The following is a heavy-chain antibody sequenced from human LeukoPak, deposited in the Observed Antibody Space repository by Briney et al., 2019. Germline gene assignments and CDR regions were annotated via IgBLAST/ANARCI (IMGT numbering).Heavy chain of an antibody. Sequence: SVKVSCKASGGTFSSYAISWVRQAPGQGLEWMGGIIPIFGTANYAQKFQGRVTITADESTSTAYMELSSLRSEDTAVYYCARGPASWKLGIEWYFDLWGRGALVTVSS. CDR1: GGTFSSYA. D-gene: IGHD7-27*01. CDR3: ARGPASWKLGIEWYFDL. CDR2: IIPIFGTA. V-gene: IGHV1-69*13. J-gene: IGHJ2*01.